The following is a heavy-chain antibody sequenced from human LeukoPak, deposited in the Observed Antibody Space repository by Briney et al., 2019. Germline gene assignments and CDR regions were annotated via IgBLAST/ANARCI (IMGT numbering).Heavy chain of an antibody. J-gene: IGHJ4*02. Sequence: GGSLRLSCAASGFTFSTYWMHWVRQAPGKGLVWVSRINSDGSSTSYADSVKGRFTISRDNAKNTLYLQTNSLRAEGTAVYYCARSYYDSSGTLFDYWGQGTLVTVSS. V-gene: IGHV3-74*01. D-gene: IGHD3-22*01. CDR2: INSDGSST. CDR3: ARSYYDSSGTLFDY. CDR1: GFTFSTYW.